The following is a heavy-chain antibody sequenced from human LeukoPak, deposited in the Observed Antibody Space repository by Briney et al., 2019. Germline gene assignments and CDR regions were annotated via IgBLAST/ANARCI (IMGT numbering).Heavy chain of an antibody. D-gene: IGHD4-17*01. CDR1: GFSFSSYW. CDR3: ARALRPVTSPFYL. J-gene: IGHJ5*02. CDR2: INQDGSDK. V-gene: IGHV3-7*04. Sequence: GGSLRLSCTASGFSFSSYWMNWVRQAPGQGLEWVAHINQDGSDKCYVDSVKGRFTISRDNAKNSLYLQMNSLGAEDTAVFYCARALRPVTSPFYLWGQGALVTVSS.